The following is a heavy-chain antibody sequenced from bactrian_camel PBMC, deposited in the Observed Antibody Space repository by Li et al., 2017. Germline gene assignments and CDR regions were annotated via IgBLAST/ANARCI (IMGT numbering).Heavy chain of an antibody. CDR1: GFTFSSYA. Sequence: VQLVESGRGLVQPGVSLRLSCAASGFTFSSYAMSWVRQTPGKGLEWVSGIHSSGRVTRYTDSVKGRFTISRDNAKNTLYLQMNSLKPEDTGMYYCAADNPLTCRVRGTSRGPDEYNYRGQGTQVTVS. J-gene: IGHJ4*01. D-gene: IGHD2*01. V-gene: IGHV3S42*01. CDR2: IHSSGRVT. CDR3: AADNPLTCRVRGTSRGPDEYNY.